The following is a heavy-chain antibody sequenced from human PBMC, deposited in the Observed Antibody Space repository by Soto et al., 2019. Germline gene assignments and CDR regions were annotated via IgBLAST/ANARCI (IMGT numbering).Heavy chain of an antibody. Sequence: PGGSLRLSCAASGFTVSSNYMSWVRQAPGKGLEWVSVIYSDGTTYYADSVKGRFTISRDNSKNTLYLQMNSLRAEDTAVYYCARDYYDALHLLVSQHWGQGTLVTVSS. CDR2: IYSDGTT. J-gene: IGHJ1*01. CDR1: GFTVSSNY. D-gene: IGHD3-22*01. V-gene: IGHV3-53*01. CDR3: ARDYYDALHLLVSQH.